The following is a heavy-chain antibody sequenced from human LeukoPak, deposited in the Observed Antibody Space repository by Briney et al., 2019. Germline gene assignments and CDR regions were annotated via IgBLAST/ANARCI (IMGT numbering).Heavy chain of an antibody. CDR2: IYCSGST. D-gene: IGHD5-18*01. V-gene: IGHV4-59*01. J-gene: IGHJ4*02. CDR3: ARGYSYGSYYFDY. Sequence: SETLSLTCTVSGGSISSYYWSWIRQPPGKGLEWIGYIYCSGSTNYNPSLKSRVTISVDTSNNQFSLRLSSVTAADTAIYYCARGYSYGSYYFDYWGRGTLVTVSS. CDR1: GGSISSYY.